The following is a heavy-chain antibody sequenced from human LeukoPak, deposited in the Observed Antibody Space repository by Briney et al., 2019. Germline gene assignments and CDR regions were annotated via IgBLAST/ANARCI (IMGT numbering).Heavy chain of an antibody. Sequence: RASVKVSCKASGYTFTSYGISWVRQAPGQGLEWMGWISAYNGNTNYAQKLQGRVTMTTDTSTSTAYMELSSLRSEDTAVYYCARMDTAMGPGVAWWFDPWGQGTLVTVSS. CDR2: ISAYNGNT. D-gene: IGHD5-18*01. V-gene: IGHV1-18*01. CDR3: ARMDTAMGPGVAWWFDP. J-gene: IGHJ5*02. CDR1: GYTFTSYG.